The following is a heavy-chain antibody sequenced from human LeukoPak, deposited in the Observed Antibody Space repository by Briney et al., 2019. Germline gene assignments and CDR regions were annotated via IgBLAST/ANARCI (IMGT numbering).Heavy chain of an antibody. CDR2: VYYSGTA. D-gene: IGHD6-19*01. Sequence: SETLSLTCTVSGGSVSSGSYYWSWIRQPPGKGLEWIGYVYYSGTANNNPSLNSRVTVSVDTSKNRFSLRLTSLTAADTAVYYCARAEGSSGRRIFDYWGQGTLVTVSS. CDR1: GGSVSSGSYY. CDR3: ARAEGSSGRRIFDY. V-gene: IGHV4-61*01. J-gene: IGHJ4*02.